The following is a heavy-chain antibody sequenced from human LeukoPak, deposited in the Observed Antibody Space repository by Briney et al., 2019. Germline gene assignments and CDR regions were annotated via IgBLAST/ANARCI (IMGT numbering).Heavy chain of an antibody. CDR1: GYTLTELS. J-gene: IGHJ5*02. CDR3: VTVIGQSSSPPSDWFDP. V-gene: IGHV1-24*01. Sequence: ATVKVSCKVSGYTLTELSMHWVRQAPGKGLEWMGGFDPEDGETIYAQKFQGRVTMTEDTSTDTAYMELSSLRSEDTAVYYCVTVIGQSSSPPSDWFDPWGQGTLVTVSS. CDR2: FDPEDGET. D-gene: IGHD2-2*01.